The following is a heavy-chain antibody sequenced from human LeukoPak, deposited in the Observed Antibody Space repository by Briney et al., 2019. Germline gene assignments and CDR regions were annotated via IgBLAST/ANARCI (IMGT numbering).Heavy chain of an antibody. Sequence: SETLSLTCTVSGGSISSSSYYWGWIRQPPGKGLEWIGSIYYSGSTYYNPSLKSRVTISVDTSKNQFPLKLSSVTAADTAVYYCARHEARDYYYDSSGYPNYFDYWGQGTLVTVSS. CDR2: IYYSGST. CDR1: GGSISSSSYY. CDR3: ARHEARDYYYDSSGYPNYFDY. V-gene: IGHV4-39*01. D-gene: IGHD3-22*01. J-gene: IGHJ4*02.